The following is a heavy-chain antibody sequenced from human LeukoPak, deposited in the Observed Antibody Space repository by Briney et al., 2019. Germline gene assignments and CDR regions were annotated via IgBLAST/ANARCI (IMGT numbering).Heavy chain of an antibody. J-gene: IGHJ4*02. CDR3: ARQIRGGAYCSSTSCYFDH. D-gene: IGHD2-2*01. CDR2: IYYTGST. Sequence: SETLSLTCTVSGGSISRDYWSWIRQPPGKGLEWIGYIYYTGSTNYNPSLKSRVTISVDTSKNQFSLKLSSVTAADTAVYYCARQIRGGAYCSSTSCYFDHWGQGTLVTVSS. V-gene: IGHV4-59*08. CDR1: GGSISRDY.